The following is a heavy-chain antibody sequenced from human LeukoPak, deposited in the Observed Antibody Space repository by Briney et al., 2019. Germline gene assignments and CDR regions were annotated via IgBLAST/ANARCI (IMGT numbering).Heavy chain of an antibody. CDR1: GYTFSSYG. V-gene: IGHV3-30*18. CDR3: AKDRSEDY. CDR2: ISYDGSNK. D-gene: IGHD3-10*01. J-gene: IGHJ4*02. Sequence: SCKASGYTFSSYGMHWVRQAPGKGLEWVAVISYDGSNKYYADSVKGRFTISRDNSKNTLYLQMNSLRAEDTAVYYCAKDRSEDYWGQGTLVTVSS.